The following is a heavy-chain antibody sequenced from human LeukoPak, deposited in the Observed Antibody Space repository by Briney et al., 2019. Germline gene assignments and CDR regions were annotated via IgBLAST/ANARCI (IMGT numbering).Heavy chain of an antibody. CDR2: INHSGST. J-gene: IGHJ4*02. V-gene: IGHV4-34*01. CDR3: ARGRTIFGVVISFDY. D-gene: IGHD3-3*01. CDR1: GGSFSGYY. Sequence: SETLSLTCAVYGGSFSGYYWSWIRQPPGKGLEWIGEINHSGSTDYNPSLKSRVTISVDTSKNQFPLKLSSVTAADTAVYYCARGRTIFGVVISFDYWGQGTLVTVSS.